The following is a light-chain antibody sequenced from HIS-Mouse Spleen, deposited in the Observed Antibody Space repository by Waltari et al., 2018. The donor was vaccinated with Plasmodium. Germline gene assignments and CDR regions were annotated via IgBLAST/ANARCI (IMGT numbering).Light chain of an antibody. CDR2: EDR. Sequence: SYELTQPPSVSVSPGQTARITCSGDALPKKYAYWYQQKSGQAPVIVIYEDRKRPAGIPERFSGSSSGKMATLTISGAQVEDEADYYCYSTDSSGNHRVFGGGTKLTVL. CDR3: YSTDSSGNHRV. J-gene: IGLJ3*02. CDR1: ALPKKY. V-gene: IGLV3-10*01.